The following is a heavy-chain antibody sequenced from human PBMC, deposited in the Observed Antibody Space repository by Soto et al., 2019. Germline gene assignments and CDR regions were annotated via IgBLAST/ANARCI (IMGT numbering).Heavy chain of an antibody. Sequence: VGSLRLSCVASGFTFSEYAMTWVRQALGKGLDWVSVISATGATTYYADSVRGRFTISRDNSKNTLNLQMNDLRVEDTAVIYCAKGRKSTEKDIAVMLAAASSIQHWGQGTLVTVSS. D-gene: IGHD2-15*01. CDR3: AKGRKSTEKDIAVMLAAASSIQH. V-gene: IGHV3-23*01. CDR2: ISATGATT. CDR1: GFTFSEYA. J-gene: IGHJ1*01.